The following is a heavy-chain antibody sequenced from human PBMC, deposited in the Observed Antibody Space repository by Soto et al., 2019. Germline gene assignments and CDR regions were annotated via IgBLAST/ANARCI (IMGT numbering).Heavy chain of an antibody. CDR2: IYYSGST. CDR3: AGIYSGSPGGTLRY. CDR1: GGSISSGGYY. Sequence: SETLSLTCTVSGGSISSGGYYWSWIRRHPGKGLEWIGYIYYSGSTYYNPSLKSRVTISVDTSKNQFSLKLSSVTAADTAVYYCAGIYSGSPGGTLRYWGQGTLVIVSS. D-gene: IGHD1-26*01. V-gene: IGHV4-31*03. J-gene: IGHJ4*02.